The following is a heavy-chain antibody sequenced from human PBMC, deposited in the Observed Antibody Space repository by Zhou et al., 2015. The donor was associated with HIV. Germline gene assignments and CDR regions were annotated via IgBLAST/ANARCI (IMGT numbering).Heavy chain of an antibody. V-gene: IGHV1-69*08. CDR3: ARDDYDSSGYNQNYYYYGMDV. Sequence: QVQLVQSGAEVKKPGSSVKVSCKASGGTFSSYTISWVRQAPGQGLEWMGRIIPILGIANYAQKFQGRVTITADKSTSTAYMELSSLRSEDTAVYYCARDDYDSSGYNQNYYYYGMDVWGQGTTVTVSS. J-gene: IGHJ6*02. D-gene: IGHD3-22*01. CDR1: GGTFSSYT. CDR2: IIPILGIA.